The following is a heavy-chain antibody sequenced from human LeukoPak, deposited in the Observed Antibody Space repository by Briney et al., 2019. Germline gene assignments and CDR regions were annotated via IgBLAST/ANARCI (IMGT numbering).Heavy chain of an antibody. D-gene: IGHD2-2*01. CDR1: GGSFSDFY. CDR2: ISHSGST. J-gene: IGHJ1*01. V-gene: IGHV4-34*01. CDR3: ARVYCSSTSCYGPSQYFQH. Sequence: SETLSLTCAFYGGSFSDFYWSWIRQPPGKGLEWIGEISHSGSTNYNPSLKSRVTISVDTSKNQFSLKLSSVTAADTAVYYCARVYCSSTSCYGPSQYFQHWGQGTLVTVSS.